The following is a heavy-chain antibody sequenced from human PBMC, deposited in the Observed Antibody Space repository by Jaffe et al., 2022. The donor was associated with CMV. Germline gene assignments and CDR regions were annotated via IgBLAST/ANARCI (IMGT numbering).Heavy chain of an antibody. J-gene: IGHJ4*02. CDR3: ARALLLDGVFDYYDSSGLPGRDY. CDR1: GFTFSSYE. D-gene: IGHD3-22*01. V-gene: IGHV3-48*03. Sequence: EVQLVESGGGLVQPGGSLRLSCAASGFTFSSYEMNWVRQAPGKGLEWVSYISSSGSTIYYADSVKGRFTISRDNAKNSLYLQMNSLRAEDTAVYYCARALLLDGVFDYYDSSGLPGRDYWGQGTLVTVSS. CDR2: ISSSGSTI.